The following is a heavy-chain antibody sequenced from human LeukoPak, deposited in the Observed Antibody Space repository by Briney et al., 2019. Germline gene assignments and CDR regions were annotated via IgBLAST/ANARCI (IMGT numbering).Heavy chain of an antibody. CDR3: ASHGSGSYFSYVS. V-gene: IGHV1-2*02. J-gene: IGHJ5*02. CDR2: IDPNSGGT. CDR1: GYTFTAYY. Sequence: ASVKVSCKASGYTFTAYYMHWVRQAPGQGLEWMGWIDPNSGGTIYAQKFQGRVTVTRDTSISTVYMELSGLRSDDTAVYYCASHGSGSYFSYVSWGQGTLVTVSS. D-gene: IGHD3-10*01.